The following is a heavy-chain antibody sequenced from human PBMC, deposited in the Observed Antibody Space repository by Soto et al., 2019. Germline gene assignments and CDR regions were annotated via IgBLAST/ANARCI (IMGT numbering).Heavy chain of an antibody. CDR2: IYYSGST. J-gene: IGHJ5*02. CDR1: GGSISSYY. D-gene: IGHD3-3*01. CDR3: ARALGTPVWSGLVRHTKKHNWFVP. Sequence: SETLSLTCTVSGGSISSYYWSWIRQPPGKGLEWIGYIYYSGSTNYNPSLKSRVTISVDTSKNQFSLKLSSVTAADTAVYYCARALGTPVWSGLVRHTKKHNWFVPWGQGTLVTVSS. V-gene: IGHV4-59*01.